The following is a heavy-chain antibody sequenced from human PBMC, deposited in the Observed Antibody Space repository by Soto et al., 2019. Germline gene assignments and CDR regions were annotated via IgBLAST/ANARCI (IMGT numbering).Heavy chain of an antibody. V-gene: IGHV3-11*01. CDR2: ISSSGSTI. Sequence: GGSLRLSCAASGFTFSDYYMSWIRQAPGKGLEWVSYISSSGSTIYYADSVKGRFTISRDNAKNSLYLQMNSLRAEDTAVYYCARGIDSSGQFMVFLAFDIWGQGTMVTVSS. CDR1: GFTFSDYY. J-gene: IGHJ3*02. CDR3: ARGIDSSGQFMVFLAFDI. D-gene: IGHD6-19*01.